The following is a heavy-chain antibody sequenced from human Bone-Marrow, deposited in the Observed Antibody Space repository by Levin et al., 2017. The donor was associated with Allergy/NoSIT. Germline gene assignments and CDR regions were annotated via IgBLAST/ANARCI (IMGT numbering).Heavy chain of an antibody. Sequence: ASVKVSCKASGYTFTGYYMHWVRQAPGQGLEWMGRINPNSGGTNYAQKFQGRVTMTRDTSISTAYMELSRLRSDDTAVYYCARETAVAGTGLYFQHWGQGTLVTVSS. J-gene: IGHJ1*01. CDR2: INPNSGGT. D-gene: IGHD6-19*01. CDR3: ARETAVAGTGLYFQH. V-gene: IGHV1-2*06. CDR1: GYTFTGYY.